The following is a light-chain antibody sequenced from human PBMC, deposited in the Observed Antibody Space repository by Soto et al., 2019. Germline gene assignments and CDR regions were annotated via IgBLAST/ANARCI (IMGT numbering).Light chain of an antibody. CDR3: QTWGTGGVV. J-gene: IGLJ2*01. V-gene: IGLV4-69*01. CDR2: LNSDGSH. CDR1: SGHSSYA. Sequence: QPVLTQSPSASASLGASVKLTCTLSSGHSSYAIAWHQQQPGKGPRYLMKLNSDGSHSKGDGIPDRFSGSSSGAERYLTISSLQSEDEADYYCQTWGTGGVVFGGGTKLTVL.